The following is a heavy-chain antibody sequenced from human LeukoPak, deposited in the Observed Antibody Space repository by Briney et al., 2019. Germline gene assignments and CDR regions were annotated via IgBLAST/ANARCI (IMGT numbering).Heavy chain of an antibody. CDR1: GGSFSGYY. CDR3: ARVNPYYDFWSGYYGYNWFDP. V-gene: IGHV4-34*01. CDR2: INHSGST. D-gene: IGHD3-3*01. J-gene: IGHJ5*02. Sequence: PSETLSLTCAVYGGSFSGYYWRWISQPPGKGLEWIGEINHSGSTNYNPSLKSRVTISVDTSKNQFSLKLSSVTAADTAVYYCARVNPYYDFWSGYYGYNWFDPWGQGTLVTVSS.